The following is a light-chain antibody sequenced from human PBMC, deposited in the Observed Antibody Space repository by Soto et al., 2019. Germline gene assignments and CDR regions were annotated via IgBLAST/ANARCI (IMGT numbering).Light chain of an antibody. V-gene: IGLV1-40*01. CDR3: QSYDSSLSGSV. Sequence: QSVLTPPPSVSGAPGQRVTISCTGSNSNIGAGYDVHWYQQLPGTAPKLLIYGNSNRPSGVPDRFSGSKSVTSASQAITGLQAEDEADYYCQSYDSSLSGSVFGTGTKVTAL. CDR2: GNS. CDR1: NSNIGAGYD. J-gene: IGLJ1*01.